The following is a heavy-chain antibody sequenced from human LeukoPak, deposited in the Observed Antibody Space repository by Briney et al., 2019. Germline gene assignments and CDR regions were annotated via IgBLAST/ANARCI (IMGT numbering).Heavy chain of an antibody. CDR1: GFTFSSYA. V-gene: IGHV3-23*01. CDR3: ARDGDHSSSWCGAFDI. J-gene: IGHJ3*02. D-gene: IGHD6-13*01. Sequence: GGSLRLSCAASGFTFSSYAMSWVRQAPGKGLEWVSAISGSGGSTYYADSVKGRFTISRDNSKNTLYLQMNSLRAEDTAVYYCARDGDHSSSWCGAFDIWGQGTMVTVSS. CDR2: ISGSGGST.